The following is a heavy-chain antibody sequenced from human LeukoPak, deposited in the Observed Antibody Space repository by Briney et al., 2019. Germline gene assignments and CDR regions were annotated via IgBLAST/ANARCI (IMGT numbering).Heavy chain of an antibody. CDR3: ARDLPSVAGTMDY. V-gene: IGHV3-33*01. CDR2: IWYDGSNK. CDR1: GFTFRSYA. Sequence: GGSLRLSCAASGFTFRSYAMHWVRQAPGKGLEWVAIIWYDGSNKYYAGSVKGRFTISRDNFKNTLYLQMNSLRAEDTAVYYCARDLPSVAGTMDYWGQGTLVTVSS. J-gene: IGHJ4*02. D-gene: IGHD6-19*01.